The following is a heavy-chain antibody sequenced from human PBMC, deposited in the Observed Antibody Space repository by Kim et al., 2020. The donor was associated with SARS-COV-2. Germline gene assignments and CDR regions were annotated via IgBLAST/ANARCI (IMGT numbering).Heavy chain of an antibody. Sequence: ASVKVSCKPSGYTFTTYSIHWVRQAPGQSLEWMAWINAGNGYTGYSQKLQDRVTLTRDTFASTVYMELSSLMSEDTAVYYCARRGSGHGLDAWGQGTTVT. J-gene: IGHJ6*01. V-gene: IGHV1-3*01. CDR2: INAGNGYT. D-gene: IGHD6-25*01. CDR3: ARRGSGHGLDA. CDR1: GYTFTTYS.